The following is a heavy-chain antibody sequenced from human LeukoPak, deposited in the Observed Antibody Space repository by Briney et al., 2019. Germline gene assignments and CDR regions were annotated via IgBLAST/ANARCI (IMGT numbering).Heavy chain of an antibody. J-gene: IGHJ4*02. CDR3: ARHTYYYDSSGYYEFDY. CDR2: IYPGDSDT. Sequence: GESLKISCKGSGYSFNSYWIGWVRQMPGKGLEWMGIIYPGDSDTRYSPSFQGQVTISADKSISTAYLQWSSLKASDTAMYYCARHTYYYDSSGYYEFDYWGQGTLVTVSS. CDR1: GYSFNSYW. D-gene: IGHD3-22*01. V-gene: IGHV5-51*01.